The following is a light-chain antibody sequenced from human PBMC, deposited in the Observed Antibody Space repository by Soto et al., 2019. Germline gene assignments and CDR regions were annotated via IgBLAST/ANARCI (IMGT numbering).Light chain of an antibody. CDR1: SGDIGSYNR. CDR2: EGS. J-gene: IGLJ2*01. CDR3: CSYAGSSTFEV. V-gene: IGLV2-23*03. Sequence: QSVLTQPASVSGSPGQSITISCTGTSGDIGSYNRVSWYQQHPGKAPKLMIYEGSKRPSGVSNRFSGSKSGNTASLTISGLQAEDEADYYCCSYAGSSTFEVFGGGTKLTVL.